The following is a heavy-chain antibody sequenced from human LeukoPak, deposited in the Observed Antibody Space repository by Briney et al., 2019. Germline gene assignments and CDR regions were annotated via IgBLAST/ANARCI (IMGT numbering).Heavy chain of an antibody. CDR3: AKDLVVRGYSYGHDY. J-gene: IGHJ4*02. V-gene: IGHV3-30*18. Sequence: GRSLRLSCAASGFTFSSYVMHWVRQAPGKGLEWVAVISYDGSNKYYADSVKGRFTISRDNSKNTLYLQMNSLRAEDTAVYYCAKDLVVRGYSYGHDYWGQGTLVTVSS. D-gene: IGHD5-18*01. CDR2: ISYDGSNK. CDR1: GFTFSSYV.